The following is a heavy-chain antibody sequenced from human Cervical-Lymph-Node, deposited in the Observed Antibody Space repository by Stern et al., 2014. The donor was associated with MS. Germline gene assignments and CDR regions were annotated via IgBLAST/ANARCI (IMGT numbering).Heavy chain of an antibody. CDR2: VWYDGTTK. D-gene: IGHD1-26*01. J-gene: IGHJ4*02. CDR1: GFTFRSYG. V-gene: IGHV3-33*01. CDR3: ARGGDFKWAVRSQFFDY. Sequence: VQLVQSGGGVVQPGRSLRLSCAASGFTFRSYGIHWVRQAPGKGLEWVAVVWYDGTTKSYSDSVKGRFTISRDNPRKTVYLQMDNLRVEDTAIYFCARGGDFKWAVRSQFFDYWGQGTLITVSS.